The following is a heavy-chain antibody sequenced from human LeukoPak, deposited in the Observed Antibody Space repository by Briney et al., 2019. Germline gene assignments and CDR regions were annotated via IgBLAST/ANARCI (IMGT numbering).Heavy chain of an antibody. Sequence: SETLSLTCTVSGGSISSYNWSWIRQPPGKGLEWIGYIYYSGSTNYNPSLKSRVTISVDTSKNQFSLKLSSVTAADTAVYYCARLNCGGDCYSSYFDLWGRGTLVTVSS. V-gene: IGHV4-59*08. CDR2: IYYSGST. CDR1: GGSISSYN. D-gene: IGHD2-21*02. CDR3: ARLNCGGDCYSSYFDL. J-gene: IGHJ2*01.